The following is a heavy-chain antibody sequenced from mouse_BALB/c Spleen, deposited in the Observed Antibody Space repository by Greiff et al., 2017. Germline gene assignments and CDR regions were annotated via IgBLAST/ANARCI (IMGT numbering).Heavy chain of an antibody. J-gene: IGHJ1*01. Sequence: VQLQQSGAELVRPGSSVKISCKASGYAFSSYWMNWVKQRPGQGLEWIGQIYPGDGDTNYNGKFKGKATLTADKSSSTAYMQLSSLTSEDSAVYFCARDGYYADWYFDVWGAGTTVTVSS. CDR3: ARDGYYADWYFDV. D-gene: IGHD2-3*01. V-gene: IGHV1-80*01. CDR2: IYPGDGDT. CDR1: GYAFSSYW.